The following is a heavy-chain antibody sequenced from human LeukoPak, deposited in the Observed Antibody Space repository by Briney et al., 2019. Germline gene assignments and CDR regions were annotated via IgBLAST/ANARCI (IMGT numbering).Heavy chain of an antibody. CDR3: VNQISGWVY. Sequence: GGSLRLSCSASGFTFSTLSMHWVRQAPGKGLEYVAGSSSNGGSTYYADSVKGRFTISRDNSKNTLYLQMSSLRPEDTAVYYCVNQISGWVYWGQGTLVTVSS. V-gene: IGHV3-64D*06. CDR1: GFTFSTLS. CDR2: SSSNGGST. D-gene: IGHD6-19*01. J-gene: IGHJ4*02.